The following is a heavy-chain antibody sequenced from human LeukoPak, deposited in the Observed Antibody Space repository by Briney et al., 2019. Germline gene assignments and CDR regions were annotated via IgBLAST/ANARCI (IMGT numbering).Heavy chain of an antibody. CDR3: AKSREAYCSSTTCLAYIDV. J-gene: IGHJ6*03. V-gene: IGHV3-23*01. CDR1: GFTFSSYA. CDR2: ISHSGGST. Sequence: GGSLRLSCAASGFTFSSYAMSWVRQAPGKGLEWVSAISHSGGSTYYADSVKGRFSISRDNSKNTLFLQMNSLRADDTAVYYCAKSREAYCSSTTCLAYIDVWGKGTTFTVSS. D-gene: IGHD2-2*01.